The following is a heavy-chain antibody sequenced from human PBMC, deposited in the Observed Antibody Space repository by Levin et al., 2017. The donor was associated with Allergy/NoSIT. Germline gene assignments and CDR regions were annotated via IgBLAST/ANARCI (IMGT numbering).Heavy chain of an antibody. V-gene: IGHV3-74*01. CDR2: INTDETIT. CDR3: ARVRTGYSDY. J-gene: IGHJ4*02. Sequence: GGSLRLSCVASGFTFSSYWMHWVRQAPGSGLVWVSQINTDETITTYADSVKGRFTTSRDNAKNTLYLQMNSLRDEDTAVYYCARVRTGYSDYWGQGSLVTVSS. D-gene: IGHD3-9*01. CDR1: GFTFSSYW.